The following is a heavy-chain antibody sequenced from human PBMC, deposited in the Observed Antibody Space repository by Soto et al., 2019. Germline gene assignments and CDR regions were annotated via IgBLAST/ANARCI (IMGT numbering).Heavy chain of an antibody. V-gene: IGHV4-31*09. J-gene: IGHJ6*02. CDR1: GASIYNGGYF. Sequence: PSETLSLTCSVSGASIYNGGYFWSWIRQSPGKGLEWIGHIHNSGSPYNNPSLKSRVTISVDKSNNRFSLRLTSATAADTALYYCAKTTDPSYFYGLDVWGRGTMVT. CDR2: IHNSGSP. D-gene: IGHD3-10*01. CDR3: AKTTDPSYFYGLDV.